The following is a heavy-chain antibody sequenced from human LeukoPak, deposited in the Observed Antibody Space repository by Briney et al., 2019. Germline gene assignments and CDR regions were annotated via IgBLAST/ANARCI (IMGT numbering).Heavy chain of an antibody. J-gene: IGHJ4*02. CDR2: IWYDGSNK. CDR3: ARDTVPRGYSYGYFDY. Sequence: GRSLRLSCAASGFTFSSYGMHWVRQAPGKGLEWVAVIWYDGSNKYYADSVKGRFTISRDNSKNTLYLQMNSLRAEDTAVYYCARDTVPRGYSYGYFDYWGQGTLVTVSS. D-gene: IGHD5-18*01. CDR1: GFTFSSYG. V-gene: IGHV3-33*01.